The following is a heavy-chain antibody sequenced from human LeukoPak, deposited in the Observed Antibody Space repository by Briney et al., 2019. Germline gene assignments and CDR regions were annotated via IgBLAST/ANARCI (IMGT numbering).Heavy chain of an antibody. CDR3: AKSSSWFYYYYMDV. CDR1: GGSFSGYY. Sequence: SETLSLTCAVYGGSFSGYYWSWIHQPPGKGLEWIGEINHSGSTNYNPSLKSRVTISVDTSKNQFSLKLSSVTAADTAVYYCAKSSSWFYYYYMDVWGKGTTVTVSS. V-gene: IGHV4-34*01. D-gene: IGHD6-13*01. CDR2: INHSGST. J-gene: IGHJ6*03.